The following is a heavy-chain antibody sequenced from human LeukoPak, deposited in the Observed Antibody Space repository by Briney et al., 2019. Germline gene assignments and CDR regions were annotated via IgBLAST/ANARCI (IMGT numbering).Heavy chain of an antibody. CDR3: ARARRAAAGKNRLYYYGMDV. D-gene: IGHD6-13*01. J-gene: IGHJ6*02. CDR1: GFSFSSYS. CDR2: ISHTGSTM. V-gene: IGHV3-48*04. Sequence: PGGSLRLSCAASGFSFSSYSLNWVRQAPGKGLEWVSYISHTGSTMSYADSVKGRFTISRDNARNSLYLQMNSLRAEDTAVYYCARARRAAAGKNRLYYYGMDVWGQGTTVTVSS.